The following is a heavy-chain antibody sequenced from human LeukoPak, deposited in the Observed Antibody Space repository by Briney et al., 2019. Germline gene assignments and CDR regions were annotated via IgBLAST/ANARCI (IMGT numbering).Heavy chain of an antibody. CDR3: ARVGIQLWFTYYYYYMDV. CDR1: GGSISPYY. D-gene: IGHD5-18*01. V-gene: IGHV4-59*01. Sequence: PSETLSLTCTVSGGSISPYYWSWIRQPPGKGLEWIGYIYYSGSTNYNPSLKSRVTISVDTSKNQFSLKLSSVTAADTAVYYCARVGIQLWFTYYYYYMDVWGKGTTVTVSS. J-gene: IGHJ6*03. CDR2: IYYSGST.